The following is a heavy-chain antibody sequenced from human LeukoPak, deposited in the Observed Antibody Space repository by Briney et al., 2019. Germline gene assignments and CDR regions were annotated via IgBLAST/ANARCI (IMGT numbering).Heavy chain of an antibody. J-gene: IGHJ4*02. CDR2: ILYDGSNK. V-gene: IGHV3-30*18. Sequence: GGSLRLSCAASGFSFSSYGMHWVRQAPGKGLEWVAVILYDGSNKYYADSVKGRFTISRDNSKNTLYLQMSSLRAEDTAVYYCVKAGGYGGNSADGAFDYWGQGTLVTVSS. CDR3: VKAGGYGGNSADGAFDY. D-gene: IGHD4-23*01. CDR1: GFSFSSYG.